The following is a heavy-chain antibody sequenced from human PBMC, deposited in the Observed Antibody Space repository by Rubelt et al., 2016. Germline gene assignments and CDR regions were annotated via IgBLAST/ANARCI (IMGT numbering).Heavy chain of an antibody. CDR2: VSGGGGRT. V-gene: IGHV3-23*01. CDR3: AKVIGGRYPNAFDI. D-gene: IGHD1-26*01. Sequence: QAPGRGLEWVSAVSGGGGRTYYPDSVRGRFTISRDNAKNSLYLQMNSLRAEDTAVYYCAKVIGGRYPNAFDIWGQGTVVTASS. J-gene: IGHJ3*02.